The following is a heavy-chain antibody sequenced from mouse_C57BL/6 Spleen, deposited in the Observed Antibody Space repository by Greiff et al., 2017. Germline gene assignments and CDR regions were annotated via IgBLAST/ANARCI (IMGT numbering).Heavy chain of an antibody. D-gene: IGHD1-1*01. J-gene: IGHJ4*01. CDR3: ARRGITEDAMDY. V-gene: IGHV5-15*04. CDR1: GFTFSDYG. Sequence: DVMLVESGGGLVQPGGSLKLSCAASGFTFSDYGMAWVRQAPRKGPEWVAFISNLAYSIYYADTVTGRFTISRENAKNTLYLEMSSLRSEDTAMYYCARRGITEDAMDYWGQGTSVTVSS. CDR2: ISNLAYSI.